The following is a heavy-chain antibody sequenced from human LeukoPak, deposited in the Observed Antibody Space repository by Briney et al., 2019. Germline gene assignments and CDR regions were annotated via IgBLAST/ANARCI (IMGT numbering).Heavy chain of an antibody. CDR1: GYTFTSHY. J-gene: IGHJ5*02. D-gene: IGHD1-26*01. CDR3: ARDNSVGDIAWWFDP. CDR2: INPTGDTT. Sequence: EASVKVSCKASGYTFTSHYMHWVRQAPGQGLEWMGVINPTGDTTRYAQRFQGRVTMTRDMSTSTDYMELSSLRSEDTAVYYCARDNSVGDIAWWFDPWGQGTLVTVSP. V-gene: IGHV1-46*01.